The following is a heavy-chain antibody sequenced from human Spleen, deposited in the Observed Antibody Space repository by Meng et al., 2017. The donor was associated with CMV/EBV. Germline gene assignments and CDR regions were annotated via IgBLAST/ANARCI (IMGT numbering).Heavy chain of an antibody. Sequence: QVQLQESGPGLVKPSQTLSLTCTVSGGSISSSDYYWSWIRQPAGKGLEWIGRIYTSGSTNYNPSLKSRVTMSVDTSKNQFSLKLSSVTAADTAVYYCARDSSEDSGSYYGYWGQGTLVTVSS. CDR1: GGSISSSDYY. CDR2: IYTSGST. CDR3: ARDSSEDSGSYYGY. V-gene: IGHV4-61*02. D-gene: IGHD1-26*01. J-gene: IGHJ4*02.